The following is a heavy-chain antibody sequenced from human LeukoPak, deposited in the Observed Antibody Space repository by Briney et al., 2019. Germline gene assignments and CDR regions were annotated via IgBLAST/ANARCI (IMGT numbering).Heavy chain of an antibody. J-gene: IGHJ6*03. D-gene: IGHD3-22*01. Sequence: PGGSLRLSCAASGFTFSDYYMSWNRQAPGKGLEWVSYISSSGSTIYYADSVKGRFTISRDNANNSLYLQMNSLRAEDTAVYYFARYYYDSSGYLYYYYMDVWGKGTTVTVSS. CDR1: GFTFSDYY. CDR3: ARYYYDSSGYLYYYYMDV. V-gene: IGHV3-11*04. CDR2: ISSSGSTI.